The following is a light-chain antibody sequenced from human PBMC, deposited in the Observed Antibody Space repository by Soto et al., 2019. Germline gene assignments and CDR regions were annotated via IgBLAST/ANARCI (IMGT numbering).Light chain of an antibody. J-gene: IGKJ1*01. V-gene: IGKV3-15*01. CDR1: QSVSSN. CDR2: GAS. CDR3: QQYNNWPRT. Sequence: EIVMTQSPATLSVSPGERATLSCRASQSVSSNLAWYQQKPGQAPRLLIYGASTRATGIPARFSGSGAGTEFTLPISRLQSEDFAVYYCQQYNNWPRTFGQGTKVEIK.